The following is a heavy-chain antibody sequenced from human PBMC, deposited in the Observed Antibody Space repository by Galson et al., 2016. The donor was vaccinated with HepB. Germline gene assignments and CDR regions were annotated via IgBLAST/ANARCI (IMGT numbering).Heavy chain of an antibody. CDR3: ARRGEAFDY. CDR1: GFTFSTYW. D-gene: IGHD3-16*01. J-gene: IGHJ4*02. V-gene: IGHV3-7*03. CDR2: IKQDGSEK. Sequence: SLRLSCATSGFTFSTYWMSWVRQAPGKGLEWVANIKQDGSEKNYVDYVKGRFTISRDNAKNSLYLQMDSLRAEDTAVYFCARRGEAFDYWGQGTLVTVSS.